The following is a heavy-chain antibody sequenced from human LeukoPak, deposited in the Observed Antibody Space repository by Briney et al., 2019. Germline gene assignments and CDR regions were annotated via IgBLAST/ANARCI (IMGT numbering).Heavy chain of an antibody. CDR3: ARGKLRFLEWYLNLDY. J-gene: IGHJ4*02. CDR2: VSGSGDTT. CDR1: GFTFSSYA. Sequence: GGSLRLSCAASGFTFSSYAMGWVRQAPGKGLEWVSGVSGSGDTTLYLDSVKGRFTISRDNSKNTLYLQMNSLRAEDTAVYYCARGKLRFLEWYLNLDYWGQGTLVTVSS. V-gene: IGHV3-23*01. D-gene: IGHD3-3*01.